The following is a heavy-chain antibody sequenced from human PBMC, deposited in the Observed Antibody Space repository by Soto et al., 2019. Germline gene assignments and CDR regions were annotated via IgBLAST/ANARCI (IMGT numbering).Heavy chain of an antibody. CDR3: ARGRKIVATIFDY. J-gene: IGHJ4*02. CDR1: GFTFSSYA. D-gene: IGHD5-12*01. V-gene: IGHV3-64*01. CDR2: ISSNGGIT. Sequence: EVQLVESGGGLVQPGGSLRLSCAASGFTFSSYAMHWVRQAPGKGLEYVSAISSNGGITYYANSVKGRFTISRDNSKNTLYLQMGSLRAEDMAVYYCARGRKIVATIFDYWGQGTLVTVSS.